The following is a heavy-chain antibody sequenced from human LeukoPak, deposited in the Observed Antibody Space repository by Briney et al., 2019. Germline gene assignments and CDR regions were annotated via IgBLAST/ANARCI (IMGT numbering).Heavy chain of an antibody. V-gene: IGHV4-59*01. Sequence: PSETLSLTCTVSGGSLSSYYWSWIRQPPGKGLEWIGYIYYSGSTNYNPSLKSRVTISVDTSKNQFSLKLSSVTAADTAVYYCAGGRPIQLWLGVGAFDIWGQGTMVTVSS. J-gene: IGHJ3*02. CDR2: IYYSGST. CDR3: AGGRPIQLWLGVGAFDI. CDR1: GGSLSSYY. D-gene: IGHD5-18*01.